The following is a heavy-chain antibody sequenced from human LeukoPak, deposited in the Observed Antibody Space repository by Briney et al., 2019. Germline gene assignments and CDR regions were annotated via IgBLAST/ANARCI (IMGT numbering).Heavy chain of an antibody. D-gene: IGHD3-9*01. Sequence: GGSLRLSCAASGFTFSSYAMSWVRQAPGKGLEWVSAISGSGGSTYHADSVKGRFTISRDNSKNTLYLQMNSLRAEDTAVYYCAKDRAFWETGHWGQGTLVTVSS. J-gene: IGHJ4*02. CDR3: AKDRAFWETGH. CDR2: ISGSGGST. CDR1: GFTFSSYA. V-gene: IGHV3-23*01.